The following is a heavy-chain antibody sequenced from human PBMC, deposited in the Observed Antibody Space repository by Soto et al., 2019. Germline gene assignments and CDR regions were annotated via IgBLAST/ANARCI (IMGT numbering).Heavy chain of an antibody. CDR3: ARGDYYDTSGPFSDAFDI. D-gene: IGHD3-22*01. CDR1: GFTFSSYW. Sequence: TGGSLRLSCAASGFTFSSYWMSWVRQAPGKGLEWVANVKPDGSEKWYVDSVKGRFTISRDNAKNSLYLQMNSLRAEDTAVYYWARGDYYDTSGPFSDAFDIWGQGTMVTVSS. J-gene: IGHJ3*02. V-gene: IGHV3-7*04. CDR2: VKPDGSEK.